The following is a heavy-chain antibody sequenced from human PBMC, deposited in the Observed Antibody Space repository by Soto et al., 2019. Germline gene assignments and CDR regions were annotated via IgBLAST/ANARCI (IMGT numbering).Heavy chain of an antibody. D-gene: IGHD5-12*01. V-gene: IGHV4-4*08. CDR1: GGSITSYH. Sequence: SETLSLTCTVSGGSITSYHWTWIRQSPGKGLEWIGYIYDRGSTHYNPSLRSRVTISRDNSKNTLSLQMSSLTADDTAIYYCVREGRGSFDFWGRGTMVTVSS. CDR3: VREGRGSFDF. CDR2: IYDRGST. J-gene: IGHJ3*01.